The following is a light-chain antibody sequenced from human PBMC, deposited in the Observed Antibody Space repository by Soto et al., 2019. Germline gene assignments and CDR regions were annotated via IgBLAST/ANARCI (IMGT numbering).Light chain of an antibody. CDR3: QQYATNPKT. V-gene: IGKV1-5*01. J-gene: IGKJ1*01. CDR1: QSINNW. Sequence: DIEMNQCPSTLYAIVGDRVTFTCRASQSINNWLAWYQQRPGTAPKILIYDASTLESGVPSRFSGSGSGTEFSLTISRLQPEDFATYYCQQYATNPKTFGQGTKVDIK. CDR2: DAS.